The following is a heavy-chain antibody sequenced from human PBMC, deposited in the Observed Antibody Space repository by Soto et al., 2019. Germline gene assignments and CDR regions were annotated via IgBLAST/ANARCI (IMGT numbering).Heavy chain of an antibody. CDR3: ARDSTAAFSYYYYYYMDV. CDR2: INAGNGNT. Sequence: GASVKVSCKASGYTFTSYAMHWVRQAPGQRLEWMGWINAGNGNTRYSQKFQGRVTITRDTSASTAYMELSSLRSEDTAVYYCARDSTAAFSYYYYYYMDVWGKGTTVTVSS. V-gene: IGHV1-3*01. D-gene: IGHD2-2*01. CDR1: GYTFTSYA. J-gene: IGHJ6*03.